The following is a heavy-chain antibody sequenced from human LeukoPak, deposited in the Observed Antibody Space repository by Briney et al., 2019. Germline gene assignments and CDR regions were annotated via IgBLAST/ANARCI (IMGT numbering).Heavy chain of an antibody. D-gene: IGHD3-22*01. CDR3: ARPEYYYDSSGYSDYGMDV. Sequence: GESLKISCKGSGYSFTSHWIGWVRQMPGKGLEWMGIIYPGDSDTRYSPSFQGQVTISADKSISTAYLQWSSLKASDTAMYYCARPEYYYDSSGYSDYGMDVWGQGTTVTVSS. CDR1: GYSFTSHW. CDR2: IYPGDSDT. V-gene: IGHV5-51*01. J-gene: IGHJ6*02.